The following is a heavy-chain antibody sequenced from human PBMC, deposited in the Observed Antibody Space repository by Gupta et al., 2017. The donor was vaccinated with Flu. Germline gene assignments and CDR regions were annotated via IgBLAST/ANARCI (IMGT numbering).Heavy chain of an antibody. CDR2: INPNSGGT. Sequence: QVQLGQSGSDVKKLGASVKVSCKASGYTFTGYYMHWVRQAPGQGLEWMGRINPNSGGTNYAQKFQGRVTMTRDTSISTAYMELSRLRSDDTAVYYCARDQYQLLLEFPAFDIWGQGTMVTVSS. CDR3: ARDQYQLLLEFPAFDI. J-gene: IGHJ3*02. D-gene: IGHD2-2*01. CDR1: GYTFTGYY. V-gene: IGHV1-2*06.